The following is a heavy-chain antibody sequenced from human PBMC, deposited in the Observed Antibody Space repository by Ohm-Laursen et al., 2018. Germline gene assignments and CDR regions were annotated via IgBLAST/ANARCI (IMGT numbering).Heavy chain of an antibody. J-gene: IGHJ4*02. Sequence: SLRLSCAASGFTFSRYAMSWDRQAPGKGLEGVSAIRGSGGCTYYADSVKGRFTISRDNSKNTLYLQMNSLRAEDTAVYYCAKDLGIVGYCSGGSCSYFDYWGQGTLVTVSS. CDR3: AKDLGIVGYCSGGSCSYFDY. CDR1: GFTFSRYA. V-gene: IGHV3-23*01. D-gene: IGHD2-15*01. CDR2: IRGSGGCT.